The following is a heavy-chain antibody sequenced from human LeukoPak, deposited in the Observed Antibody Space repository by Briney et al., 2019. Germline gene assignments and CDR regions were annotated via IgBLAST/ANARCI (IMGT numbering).Heavy chain of an antibody. CDR1: GFTFSSNS. J-gene: IGHJ4*02. CDR3: ARVPYDFWSGYSTFDY. Sequence: PGGSLRLSCTVSGFTFSSNSMSWVRQAPGKGLEWIGYIYYSGSTNYNPSLKSRVTISVDTSKNQFSLKLSSVTAADTAVYYCARVPYDFWSGYSTFDYWGQGTLVTVSS. V-gene: IGHV4-59*01. CDR2: IYYSGST. D-gene: IGHD3-3*01.